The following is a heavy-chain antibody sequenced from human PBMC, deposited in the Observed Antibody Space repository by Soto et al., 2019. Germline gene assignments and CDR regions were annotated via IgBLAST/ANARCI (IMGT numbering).Heavy chain of an antibody. Sequence: ASVKVSCKASGYTFTSYDINWVRQATGQGLERMGWMNPNSGNTGYAQKFQGRVTMTRNTSISTAYMELSSLRSEDTAVYYCARGDSGTTVVTPFYYYGMDVWGQGTTVTVSS. CDR2: MNPNSGNT. D-gene: IGHD4-17*01. J-gene: IGHJ6*02. V-gene: IGHV1-8*01. CDR3: ARGDSGTTVVTPFYYYGMDV. CDR1: GYTFTSYD.